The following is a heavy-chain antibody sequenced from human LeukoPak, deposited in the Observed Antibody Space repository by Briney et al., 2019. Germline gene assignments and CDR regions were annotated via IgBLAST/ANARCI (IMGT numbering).Heavy chain of an antibody. Sequence: ASVKVSCKASGYTFTSFGLSWLRQAPGQGFEWMGWISTYNGNTNFAQEFQGRVTMTTDTSTSTASMELRSLRSDDTAVYYCARDQGIYNHRIIDSWGQGTLVTVSS. D-gene: IGHD5-12*01. CDR3: ARDQGIYNHRIIDS. CDR1: GYTFTSFG. CDR2: ISTYNGNT. V-gene: IGHV1-18*01. J-gene: IGHJ4*02.